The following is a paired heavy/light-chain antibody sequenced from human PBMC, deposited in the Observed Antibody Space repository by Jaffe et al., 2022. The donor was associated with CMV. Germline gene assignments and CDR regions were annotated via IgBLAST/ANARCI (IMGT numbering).Heavy chain of an antibody. CDR3: AKRAAVGGISDAMDV. V-gene: IGHV3-30*18. CDR2: ISDDGNNK. J-gene: IGHJ6*02. CDR1: GFTFSGSG. Sequence: QVQLVESGGGVVQPGRSLRLSCVATGFTFSGSGMHWVRQAPGKGLEWVAVISDDGNNKYYADSVKGRFTISRDNSKNTLYIQMNSLRPEDTAVYYCAKRAAVGGISDAMDVWGQGTTVTVSS. D-gene: IGHD6-19*01.
Light chain of an antibody. CDR2: AAS. V-gene: IGKV1-39*01. J-gene: IGKJ1*01. CDR3: QQSYNTWT. Sequence: DIQMTQSPSSLSASVGDRVTITCRASQSIRNYLNWYQQKPGKAPKLLIYAASTLQSGVPSRFSGSGSGADFTLTISSLQPEDFATYYCQQSYNTWTFGHGTKVEIK. CDR1: QSIRNY.